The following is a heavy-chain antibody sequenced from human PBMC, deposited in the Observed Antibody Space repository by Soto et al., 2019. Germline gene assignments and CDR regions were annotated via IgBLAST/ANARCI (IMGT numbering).Heavy chain of an antibody. CDR2: ISSSGSTI. V-gene: IGHV3-48*03. J-gene: IGHJ3*02. Sequence: GGSLRLSCAASGFTFSSYEMNWVRQAPGKGLEWVSYISSSGSTIYYADSVKGRFTISRDNAKNSLYLQMNSLRAEDTAVYYCEREAAAGSDAFDIWGQGTMVTVSS. CDR1: GFTFSSYE. D-gene: IGHD6-13*01. CDR3: EREAAAGSDAFDI.